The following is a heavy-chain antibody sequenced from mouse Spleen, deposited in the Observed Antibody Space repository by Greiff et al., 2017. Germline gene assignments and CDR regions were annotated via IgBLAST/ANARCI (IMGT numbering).Heavy chain of an antibody. CDR2: ISSGGSYT. Sequence: EVMLVESGGGLVKPGGSLKLSCAASGFTFSSYAMSWVRQTPEKRLEWVATISSGGSYTYYPDSVKGRFTISRDNAKNTLYLQMSSLRSEDTAMYYCARGLRPYYFDYWGQGTTLTVSS. D-gene: IGHD1-2*01. CDR3: ARGLRPYYFDY. J-gene: IGHJ2*01. CDR1: GFTFSSYA. V-gene: IGHV5-9-1*01.